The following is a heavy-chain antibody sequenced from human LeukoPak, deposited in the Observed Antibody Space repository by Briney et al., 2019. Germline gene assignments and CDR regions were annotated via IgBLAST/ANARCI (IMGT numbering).Heavy chain of an antibody. CDR2: IYHSGST. CDR1: GGSIGSGGYY. V-gene: IGHV4-30-2*01. CDR3: ASVTIFGVAGEAGWFDP. Sequence: PSQTLSLTCPVSGGSIGSGGYYWSWIRQPPGKGLEWIGYIYHSGSTYYNPSLKSRVTISVDRSKNQFSLKLSSVTAADTAVYYCASVTIFGVAGEAGWFDPWGQGTLVTVSS. D-gene: IGHD3-3*01. J-gene: IGHJ5*02.